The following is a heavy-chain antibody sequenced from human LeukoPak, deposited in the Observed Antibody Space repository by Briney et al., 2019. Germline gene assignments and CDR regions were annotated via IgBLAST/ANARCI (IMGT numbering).Heavy chain of an antibody. J-gene: IGHJ1*01. CDR3: ARPRAPSGSYYGEYFQH. CDR2: INHSGST. D-gene: IGHD1-26*01. V-gene: IGHV4-34*01. Sequence: SETLSLTCAVYGGSFSGYYWSWIRQPPGKGLEWIGEINHSGSTNYNPSLKSRVTISVDTSKNQFSLKLSSVTAADTAVYYCARPRAPSGSYYGEYFQHWGQGTLVTVSS. CDR1: GGSFSGYY.